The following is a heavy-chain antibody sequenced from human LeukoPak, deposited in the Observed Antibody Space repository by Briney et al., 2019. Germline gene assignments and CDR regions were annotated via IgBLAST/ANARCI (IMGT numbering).Heavy chain of an antibody. CDR2: INHSGST. CDR1: GGSFSGYY. D-gene: IGHD5-18*01. J-gene: IGHJ5*02. CDR3: ATHVDTAMVTRDNWFDP. Sequence: ASETLSLTCAVYGGSFSGYYWSWIRQPPGKGLEWIGEINHSGSTNYNPSLKSRVTISVDTSKNQFSLKLSSVTAADTAVYYCATHVDTAMVTRDNWFDPWGQGTLVTVSS. V-gene: IGHV4-34*01.